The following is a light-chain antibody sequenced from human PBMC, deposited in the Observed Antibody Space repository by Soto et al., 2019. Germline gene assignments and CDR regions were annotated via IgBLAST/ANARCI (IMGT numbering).Light chain of an antibody. CDR2: GAS. Sequence: ELVLTQSPGTLSLSPGERATLSCRASQSVSSSYLAWYQQKPGQAHRLLIYGASSRATGIPDRFSGSGSGTDFTLTISRLEPEDFAVYYCQQCGSSPALTFGGGTRLEIK. V-gene: IGKV3-20*01. CDR1: QSVSSSY. J-gene: IGKJ4*01. CDR3: QQCGSSPALT.